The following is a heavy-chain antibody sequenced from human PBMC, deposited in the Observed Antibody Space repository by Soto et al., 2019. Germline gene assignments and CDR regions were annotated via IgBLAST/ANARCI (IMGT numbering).Heavy chain of an antibody. CDR3: ARTSSDGYNYYFDY. Sequence: SETLSLTCTVSGGSVSSGSYYWSWIRQPPGKGLEWIGYIYYSGSTNYNPSLKSRVTISVDTSKNQFFLKLSSVTAADTAVYYCARTSSDGYNYYFDYWGQGTLVTVSS. D-gene: IGHD5-12*01. V-gene: IGHV4-61*01. CDR1: GGSVSSGSYY. CDR2: IYYSGST. J-gene: IGHJ4*02.